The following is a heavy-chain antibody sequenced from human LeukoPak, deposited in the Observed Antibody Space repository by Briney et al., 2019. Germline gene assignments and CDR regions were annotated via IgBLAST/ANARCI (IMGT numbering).Heavy chain of an antibody. CDR1: GGSISSSSYY. CDR3: ALHYYDNAGKWFDP. J-gene: IGHJ5*02. Sequence: PSETLSLTCTISGGSISSSSYYWGWIRQPPGKGLEWIGSIYYSGGTYYNPSLESRVTISADTSTLGTSKKQFSLRLTSVTAADTAVYYCALHYYDNAGKWFDPWGQGILVTVSS. D-gene: IGHD3-16*01. V-gene: IGHV4-39*01. CDR2: IYYSGGT.